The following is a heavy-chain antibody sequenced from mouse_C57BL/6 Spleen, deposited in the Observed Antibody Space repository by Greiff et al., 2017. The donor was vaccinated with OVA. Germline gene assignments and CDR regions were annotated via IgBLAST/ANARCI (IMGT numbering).Heavy chain of an antibody. CDR1: GYAFTNYL. CDR2: INPGSGGT. CDR3: AWTVQAWFAY. Sequence: VKLMESGAELVRPGTSVKVSCKASGYAFTNYLIEWVKQRPGQGLEWIGVINPGSGGTNYNEKFKGKATLTADKSSSTAYMQLSSLTSEDSAVYFCAWTVQAWFAYWGQGTLVTVSA. V-gene: IGHV1-54*01. J-gene: IGHJ3*01. D-gene: IGHD3-3*01.